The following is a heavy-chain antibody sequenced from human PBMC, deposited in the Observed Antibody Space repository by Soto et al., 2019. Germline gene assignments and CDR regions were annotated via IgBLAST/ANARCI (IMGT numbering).Heavy chain of an antibody. Sequence: SVKVSCKASRGTFSSHAISWVRQAPGQGLEWMGGIIPFFKAANYAQKFQGRVTITADDSTSTAYMDLYSLRSEDAAVYYCARDVPLNYYDGTFSYYAMDVWGQGTTVTVSS. CDR3: ARDVPLNYYDGTFSYYAMDV. V-gene: IGHV1-69*13. CDR2: IIPFFKAA. D-gene: IGHD3-16*01. CDR1: RGTFSSHA. J-gene: IGHJ6*02.